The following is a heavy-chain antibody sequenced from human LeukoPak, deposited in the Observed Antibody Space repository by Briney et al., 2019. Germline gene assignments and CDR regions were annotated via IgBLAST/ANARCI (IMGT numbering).Heavy chain of an antibody. Sequence: PSETLSLTCTVSGGSISSYYWSWIRQPPGKGLEWIGYIYYSGSTNYNPSLKSRVTISVDTSKNQFSLKLSSVTAADTAVYYCARHDYGGDFDYWGQGTLVTVSS. CDR1: GGSISSYY. D-gene: IGHD4-23*01. CDR2: IYYSGST. V-gene: IGHV4-59*08. J-gene: IGHJ4*02. CDR3: ARHDYGGDFDY.